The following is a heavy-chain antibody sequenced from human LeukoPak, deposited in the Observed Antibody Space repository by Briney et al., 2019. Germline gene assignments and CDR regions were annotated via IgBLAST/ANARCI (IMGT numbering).Heavy chain of an antibody. CDR3: ARSRPAYCGGDCYYTDY. D-gene: IGHD2-21*02. CDR1: GFTFSSYS. J-gene: IGHJ4*02. Sequence: PGGSLRLSCAASGFTFSSYSMNWVRQAPGKGLEWVSSISSSSSYIYYADSVKGRFTISRDNAKNSLYLQMNSLRAEDTAVYYCARSRPAYCGGDCYYTDYWGQGTLVTVSS. CDR2: ISSSSSYI. V-gene: IGHV3-21*01.